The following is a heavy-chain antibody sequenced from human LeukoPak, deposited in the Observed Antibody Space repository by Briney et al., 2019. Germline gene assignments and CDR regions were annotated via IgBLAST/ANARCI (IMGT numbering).Heavy chain of an antibody. J-gene: IGHJ4*02. CDR2: INTDGSST. D-gene: IGHD6-19*01. Sequence: PGGSLRLSCAASGSTFSSYWMHWVRQAPGKGLVWVSRINTDGSSTSYADSVKGRFTISRDNAKNTLYLQMNSLRAEDTSIYYCASASQWLAPLDYWGQGTLVTVSS. V-gene: IGHV3-74*01. CDR3: ASASQWLAPLDY. CDR1: GSTFSSYW.